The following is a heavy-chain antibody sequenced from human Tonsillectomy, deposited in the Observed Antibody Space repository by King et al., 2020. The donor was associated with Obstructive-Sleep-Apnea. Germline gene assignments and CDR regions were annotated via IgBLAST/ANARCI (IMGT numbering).Heavy chain of an antibody. CDR2: ISSSSSTI. V-gene: IGHV3-48*04. CDR1: GFTFSSYS. CDR3: ARGWMSREVIAAASHFDY. Sequence: VQLVESGGGLVQPGGSLRLSCAASGFTFSSYSMNWVRQAPGKGLEWVSYISSSSSTIYYADSVKGRFTISRDNAKNSLYLQMNSLRAEDTAVYYCARGWMSREVIAAASHFDYWGQGTLVTVSS. D-gene: IGHD6-13*01. J-gene: IGHJ4*02.